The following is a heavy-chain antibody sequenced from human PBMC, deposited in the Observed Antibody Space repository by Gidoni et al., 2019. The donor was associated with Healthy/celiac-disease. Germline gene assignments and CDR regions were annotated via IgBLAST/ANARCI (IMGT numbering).Heavy chain of an antibody. CDR1: GGTFSSYA. V-gene: IGHV1-69*01. CDR3: ARVGATKREYYFDY. Sequence: QVQLVQSGAEVKKPGSSVKVSCKASGGTFSSYAISWVRQAPGQGLEWMGGIIPIFGTANYAQKFQGRVTITADESTSTAYMELSSLRSEDTAVYYCARVGATKREYYFDYWGQGTLVTVSS. D-gene: IGHD1-26*01. CDR2: IIPIFGTA. J-gene: IGHJ4*02.